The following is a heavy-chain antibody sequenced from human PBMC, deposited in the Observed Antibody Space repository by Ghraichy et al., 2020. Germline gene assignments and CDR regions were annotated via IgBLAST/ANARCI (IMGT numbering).Heavy chain of an antibody. Sequence: GGSLRLSCADSGFTFDDYAMHWVRHAPGKGLEWVAGIRWAGGNIAYADSVKGRFTISRDNAKNSLYLEMNSLRAEDTALYYCVKDMDLAIAMAAFDGWGQGTLVTVSS. D-gene: IGHD6-19*01. J-gene: IGHJ4*02. V-gene: IGHV3-9*01. CDR2: IRWAGGNI. CDR3: VKDMDLAIAMAAFDG. CDR1: GFTFDDYA.